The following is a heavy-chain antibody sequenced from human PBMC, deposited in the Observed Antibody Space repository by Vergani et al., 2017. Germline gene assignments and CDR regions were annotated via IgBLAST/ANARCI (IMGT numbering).Heavy chain of an antibody. CDR1: GGSISSYY. V-gene: IGHV4-59*01. D-gene: IGHD2-21*02. CDR3: ARDFLLGDANWFDP. Sequence: QVQLQESGPGLVKPSETLSLTCTVSGGSISSYYWSWIRQPPGKGLEWIGYIYYSGSTNYNPSLKSRVTRSVDTSKNQFSLKLSSVTAADTAEYYCARDFLLGDANWFDPWGQGTLVTVSS. CDR2: IYYSGST. J-gene: IGHJ5*02.